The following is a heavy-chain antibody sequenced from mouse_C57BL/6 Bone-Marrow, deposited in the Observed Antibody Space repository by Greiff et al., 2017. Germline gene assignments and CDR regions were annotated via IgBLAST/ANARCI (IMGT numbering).Heavy chain of an antibody. CDR3: TTFYDYYYYAMDY. CDR2: IDPENGDT. D-gene: IGHD2-4*01. CDR1: GFNIKDDY. J-gene: IGHJ4*01. Sequence: EVMLVESGAELVRPGASVKLSCTASGFNIKDDYMHWVKQRPEQGLEWIGWIDPENGDTEYASKFQGKATITADTSSNTAYLQLSSLTSEDTAVYYCTTFYDYYYYAMDYWGQGTSVTVSS. V-gene: IGHV14-4*01.